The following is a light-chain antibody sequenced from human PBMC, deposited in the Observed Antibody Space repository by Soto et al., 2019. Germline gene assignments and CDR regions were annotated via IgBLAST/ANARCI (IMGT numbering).Light chain of an antibody. CDR3: QQYGSSPPYT. CDR2: DAS. CDR1: QTVRNNY. Sequence: EFVLTQSPGTLSLSPGERATLSCRASQTVRNNYLAWYQQKPGQAPRLLIYDASSRATGIPDRFSGGGSGTDFTLTISRLEPEDFAVYYCQQYGSSPPYTFGLGTKLDIK. V-gene: IGKV3-20*01. J-gene: IGKJ2*01.